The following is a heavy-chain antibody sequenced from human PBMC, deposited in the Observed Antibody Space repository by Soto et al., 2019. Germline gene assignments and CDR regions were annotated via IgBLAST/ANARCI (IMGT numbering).Heavy chain of an antibody. CDR3: ARDGAAGIDY. CDR2: IYYSGST. V-gene: IGHV4-59*01. J-gene: IGHJ4*02. D-gene: IGHD6-13*01. CDR1: GGSISSYY. Sequence: QVQLQESGPGLVKPSETLSLTCTVSGGSISSYYWSWIRQPPGKGLVWIGYIYYSGSTNYNPSLKSRVTISVDTSKNQFSLKLSSVTAADTAVYYCARDGAAGIDYWGQGTLVTVSS.